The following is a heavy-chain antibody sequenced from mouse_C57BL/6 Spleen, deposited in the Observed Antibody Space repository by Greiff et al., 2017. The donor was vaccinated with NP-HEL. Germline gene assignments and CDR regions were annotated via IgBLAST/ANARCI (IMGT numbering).Heavy chain of an antibody. J-gene: IGHJ1*03. CDR2: IWSGGGT. V-gene: IGHV2-2*01. CDR1: GFSLTSYG. CDR3: ARRVPDWYFDV. Sequence: VQLQESGPGLVQPSPCLSITCTVSGFSLTSYGVHWVRQSPGKGLEWLGVIWSGGGTAYNAAFISRLSISKDNSKSQVFFKRNRLQADDTAIYYCARRVPDWYFDVWGTGTTVTVSS. D-gene: IGHD2-14*01.